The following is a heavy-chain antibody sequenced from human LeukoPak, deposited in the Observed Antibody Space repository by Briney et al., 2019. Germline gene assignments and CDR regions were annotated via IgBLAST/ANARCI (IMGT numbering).Heavy chain of an antibody. V-gene: IGHV1-2*02. CDR2: INPNSGGT. D-gene: IGHD2-2*01. Sequence: ASVKVSCKASGYTFTRYYMHWVRQAPGHGLEWMGWINPNSGGTNYAQKFQGRVTMTRDTSISTAYMELSRLRSDATAVYYCARADTIVVVPAAMIGYWGQGTLVTVSS. J-gene: IGHJ4*02. CDR3: ARADTIVVVPAAMIGY. CDR1: GYTFTRYY.